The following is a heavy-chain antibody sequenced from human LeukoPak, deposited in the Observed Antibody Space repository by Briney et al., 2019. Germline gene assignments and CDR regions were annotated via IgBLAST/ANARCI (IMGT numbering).Heavy chain of an antibody. J-gene: IGHJ4*02. CDR3: ARGRDYDFWSGSPYYFDY. Sequence: HGSSVKVSCKASGGTFSSYAISWVRQAPGQGLEWMGGIFPIFGTANYAQRFQGRVTITADESTSTAYMELSSLRSEDTAVYYCARGRDYDFWSGSPYYFDYWGQGTLVTVSS. D-gene: IGHD3-3*01. CDR1: GGTFSSYA. V-gene: IGHV1-69*01. CDR2: IFPIFGTA.